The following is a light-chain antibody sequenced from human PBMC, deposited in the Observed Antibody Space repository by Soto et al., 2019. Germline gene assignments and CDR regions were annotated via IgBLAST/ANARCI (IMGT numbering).Light chain of an antibody. CDR2: SNN. CDR3: AAWDDRLNVQVV. Sequence: QSVLTQPPSASGTPGQRVTISCSGSSSNIGSNTVNWYQQLPGTAPKLLIYSNNQRPSGVPDRFSGSKSGTSASLAISGLQSEDEADYYCAAWDDRLNVQVVFGGGTKVTVL. J-gene: IGLJ2*01. V-gene: IGLV1-44*01. CDR1: SSNIGSNT.